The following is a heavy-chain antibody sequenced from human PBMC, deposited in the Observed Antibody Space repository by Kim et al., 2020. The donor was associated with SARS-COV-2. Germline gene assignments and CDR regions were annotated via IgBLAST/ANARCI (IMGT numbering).Heavy chain of an antibody. D-gene: IGHD3-10*01. J-gene: IGHJ4*02. CDR1: GFIFSSHG. Sequence: GGSLRLSCASSGFIFSSHGMHWVRQAPGKGLQWVAVVSIDGSKTYYSDSVKGRFTISRDNSKNTLFLQMDSLRDEDTAVYYCAKDEGTLWVGEFQFGYWGQGALVTASS. CDR3: AKDEGTLWVGEFQFGY. V-gene: IGHV3-30*18. CDR2: VSIDGSKT.